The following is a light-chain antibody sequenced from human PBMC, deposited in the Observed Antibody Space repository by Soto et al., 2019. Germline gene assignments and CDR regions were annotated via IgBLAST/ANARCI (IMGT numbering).Light chain of an antibody. Sequence: EIVLTQSPATLSLSPGERATLSCRASQSVSSYLAWYQQKPGQAPRLLIYDASNRATGIPARFSGGGSGTDSTLTISSPEPEDFAVSYCQQRFNWPRFTFGQGTKLEIK. CDR2: DAS. CDR3: QQRFNWPRFT. V-gene: IGKV3-11*01. CDR1: QSVSSY. J-gene: IGKJ2*01.